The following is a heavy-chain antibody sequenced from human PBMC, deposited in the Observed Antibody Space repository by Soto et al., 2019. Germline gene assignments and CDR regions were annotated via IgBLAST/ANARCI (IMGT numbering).Heavy chain of an antibody. CDR1: GGSFSGYY. Sequence: SETLSLTCAVYGGSFSGYYGSWIRQPPGKGLEWIGEINHSGSTNYNPSLKSRVTISVDTSKNQFSLKLSSVTAADTAVYYCARGLRGYSGYERSPVNYYYYYGMDVWGQGTTVTVSS. D-gene: IGHD5-12*01. V-gene: IGHV4-34*01. CDR2: INHSGST. J-gene: IGHJ6*02. CDR3: ARGLRGYSGYERSPVNYYYYYGMDV.